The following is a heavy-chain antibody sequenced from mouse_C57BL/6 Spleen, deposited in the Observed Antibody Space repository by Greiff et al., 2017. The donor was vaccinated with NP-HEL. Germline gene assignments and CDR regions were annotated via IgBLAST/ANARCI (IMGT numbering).Heavy chain of an antibody. Sequence: QVQLQQPGAELVKPGASVKLSCKASGYTFTSYWMQWVKQRPGQGLEWIGEIDPSDSYTNYNQKFKGKATLTVDTSSSTAYMQLSSLTSEDSAVYYCARGYSNYPFDYWGQGTTLTVSS. V-gene: IGHV1-50*01. J-gene: IGHJ2*01. CDR1: GYTFTSYW. D-gene: IGHD2-5*01. CDR2: IDPSDSYT. CDR3: ARGYSNYPFDY.